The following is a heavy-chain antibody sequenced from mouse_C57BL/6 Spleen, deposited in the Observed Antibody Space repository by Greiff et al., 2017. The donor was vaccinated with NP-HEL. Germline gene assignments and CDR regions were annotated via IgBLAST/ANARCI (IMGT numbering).Heavy chain of an antibody. CDR1: GFTFTDYY. J-gene: IGHJ4*01. Sequence: EVQVVESGGGLVQPGGSLSLSCAASGFTFTDYYMSWVRQPPGKALEWLGFIRNKATGYTTEYSASVKGRFTISIDNSQSILYLQMNALRAEDSATYYCARFPYEGYYGYAMDYWGQGTSVTVSS. D-gene: IGHD2-3*01. CDR2: IRNKATGYTT. V-gene: IGHV7-3*01. CDR3: ARFPYEGYYGYAMDY.